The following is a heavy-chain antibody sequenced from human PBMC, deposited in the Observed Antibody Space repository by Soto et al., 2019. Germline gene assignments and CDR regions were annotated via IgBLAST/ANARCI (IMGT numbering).Heavy chain of an antibody. CDR1: GFTFSSYA. CDR2: ITGSGYNT. CDR3: AKPITFAGGKCFDC. V-gene: IGHV3-23*01. D-gene: IGHD3-16*01. J-gene: IGHJ4*02. Sequence: EVQLLESGGGLVQTGGSLRLSCAASGFTFSSYAMSWVRQAPGKGLEWVSGITGSGYNTYYADSVKGRFTISRDNSKNTLYMQMNSLTAEDTAIFYSAKPITFAGGKCFDCGGQGTLVTVSS.